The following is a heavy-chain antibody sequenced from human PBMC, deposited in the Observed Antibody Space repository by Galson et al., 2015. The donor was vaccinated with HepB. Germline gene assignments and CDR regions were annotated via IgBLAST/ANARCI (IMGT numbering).Heavy chain of an antibody. J-gene: IGHJ5*02. D-gene: IGHD6-6*01. CDR1: GDSVSSNSAG. CDR3: SRGGLVKAARGGLAWLDP. V-gene: IGHV6-1*01. CDR2: TYYRSKWYI. Sequence: CAISGDSVSSNSAGWTWIRQSPSRGLEWLGRTYYRSKWYIDYAVSVKGRITINPDTSKNQVSPRLTSVTPEDTAVYYCSRGGLVKAARGGLAWLDPWGQGTLVTVSS.